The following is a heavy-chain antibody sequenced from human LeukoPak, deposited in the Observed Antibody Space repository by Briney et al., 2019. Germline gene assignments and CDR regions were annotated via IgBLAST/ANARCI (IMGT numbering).Heavy chain of an antibody. V-gene: IGHV1-2*02. CDR2: INPNSGGT. CDR1: GYTFTGYY. CDR3: ARDWRGTSCSDY. J-gene: IGHJ4*02. Sequence: ASVKVSCKASGYTFTGYYIHWVRQAPGHGLEWMGWINPNSGGTNYAQKFQGRVTMTRDTSISTAYMELSRLRSDDTAVYHCARDWRGTSCSDYWGQGTLVTVSS. D-gene: IGHD2-2*01.